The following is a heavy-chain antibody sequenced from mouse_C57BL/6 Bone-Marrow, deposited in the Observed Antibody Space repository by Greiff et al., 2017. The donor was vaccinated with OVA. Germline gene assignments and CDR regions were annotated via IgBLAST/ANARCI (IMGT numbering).Heavy chain of an antibody. V-gene: IGHV2-9-1*01. CDR3: ARTLYRVYAMDY. J-gene: IGHJ4*01. CDR1: GFSLTSYA. D-gene: IGHD1-1*01. CDR2: IWTGGGT. Sequence: VKVEESGPGLVAPSQSLSITCTVSGFSLTSYAISWVRQPPGKGLEWLGVIWTGGGTNYNSAPKSRLSISTDNSKSQVFLKMNSLHADDTAKYYCARTLYRVYAMDYWGQGTSVTVSS.